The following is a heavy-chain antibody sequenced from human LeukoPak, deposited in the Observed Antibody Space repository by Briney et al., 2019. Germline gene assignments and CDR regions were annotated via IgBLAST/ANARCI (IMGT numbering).Heavy chain of an antibody. J-gene: IGHJ6*02. CDR3: ARAYLFPSGSYGLDV. D-gene: IGHD3-10*01. CDR1: GGSISTTSHY. V-gene: IGHV4-39*02. Sequence: SETLSLTCSVSGGSISTTSHYWGWIRQPPGRGLKWIGFIYYTGATTYNWTFESRVTLSVDTSKNQFSLQLFSVTAADAAVYYCARAYLFPSGSYGLDVWGHGTTVTVSS. CDR2: IYYTGAT.